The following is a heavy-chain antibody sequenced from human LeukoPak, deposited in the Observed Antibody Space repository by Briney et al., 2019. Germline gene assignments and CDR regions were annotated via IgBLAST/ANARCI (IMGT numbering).Heavy chain of an antibody. CDR3: ARENDRYGRIDY. V-gene: IGHV4-39*07. Sequence: SETLSLTCAVSGGSISPISSSYYYWGWVRQPPGKGLEWIGRIFPSGSTNYNPSLKSRVTISVDTSRSQFSLKLSSVTAADTAVYYCARENDRYGRIDYWGQGTQVTVSS. CDR1: GGSISPISSSYYY. CDR2: IFPSGST. D-gene: IGHD5-18*01. J-gene: IGHJ4*02.